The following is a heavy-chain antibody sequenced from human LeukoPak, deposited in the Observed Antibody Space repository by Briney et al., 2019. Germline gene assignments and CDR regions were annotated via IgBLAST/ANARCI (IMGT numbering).Heavy chain of an antibody. CDR2: ISSSGSTI. J-gene: IGHJ3*02. D-gene: IGHD6-19*01. CDR1: GFTFSDYY. V-gene: IGHV3-11*01. CDR3: ARIRQWLATGAFDI. Sequence: GGSLRLSCAASGFTFSDYYMSWIRQAPGKGLEWVSYISSSGSTIYYADSVKGRFTISRDNAKNSLYLQMNSLRAEDTAVYYCARIRQWLATGAFDIWGQGTMVTVSS.